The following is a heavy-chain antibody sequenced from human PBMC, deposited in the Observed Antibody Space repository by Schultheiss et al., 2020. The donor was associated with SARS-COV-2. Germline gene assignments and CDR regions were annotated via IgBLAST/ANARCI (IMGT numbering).Heavy chain of an antibody. J-gene: IGHJ4*02. Sequence: GGSLRLSCAASGFTFSSYAKSWVRQAPGKGLEWVSAISGSGGSTYYADSVKGRFTISRDNAKNSLYLQMNSLRAEDTAVYYCAREYVKGDYWGQGTLVTVSS. CDR2: ISGSGGST. CDR1: GFTFSSYA. V-gene: IGHV3-23*01. D-gene: IGHD2-8*01. CDR3: AREYVKGDY.